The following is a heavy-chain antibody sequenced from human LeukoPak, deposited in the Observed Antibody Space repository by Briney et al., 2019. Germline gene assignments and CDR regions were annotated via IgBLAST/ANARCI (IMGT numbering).Heavy chain of an antibody. Sequence: GGSLRLSCAASGFTFSSYAMSWVRQAPGKGLEGVSGISGSGGSTYYADSVKGRFTISRDNLKNTLYLQMNSLRAEDTAVYNCARSVRIAAADTGFDPWGQGTLVTVSS. CDR2: ISGSGGST. CDR3: ARSVRIAAADTGFDP. V-gene: IGHV3-23*01. CDR1: GFTFSSYA. J-gene: IGHJ5*02. D-gene: IGHD6-13*01.